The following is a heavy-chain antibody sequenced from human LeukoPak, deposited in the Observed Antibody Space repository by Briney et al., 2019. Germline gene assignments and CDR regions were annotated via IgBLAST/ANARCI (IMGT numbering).Heavy chain of an antibody. D-gene: IGHD3-16*01. CDR3: AKAGGNYYFYYGMDV. Sequence: GGSLRLSCAPSGFTFDDYAMHWVRHAPGKGLEWVSLISGDGGSTYYADSVKGRFTISRDNSKNSLYLQMNSLRTEDTALYYCAKAGGNYYFYYGMDVWGQGTTVTVSS. CDR1: GFTFDDYA. J-gene: IGHJ6*02. CDR2: ISGDGGST. V-gene: IGHV3-43*02.